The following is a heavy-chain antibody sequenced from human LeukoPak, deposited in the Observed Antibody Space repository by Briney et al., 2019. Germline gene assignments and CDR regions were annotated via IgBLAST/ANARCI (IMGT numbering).Heavy chain of an antibody. Sequence: GGSLRLSCAASGFTFSSYAMSWVRQALGKGLEWVSAISGSGGSTYYADSVKGRFTISRDNSKNTLYLQMNSLRAEDTAVYYCAKRARYCSGGSCLSVWFDPWGQGTLVTVSS. V-gene: IGHV3-23*01. CDR1: GFTFSSYA. CDR2: ISGSGGST. J-gene: IGHJ5*02. CDR3: AKRARYCSGGSCLSVWFDP. D-gene: IGHD2-15*01.